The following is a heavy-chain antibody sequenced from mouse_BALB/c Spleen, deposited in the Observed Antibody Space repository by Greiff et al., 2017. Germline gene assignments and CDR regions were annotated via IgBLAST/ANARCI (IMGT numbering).Heavy chain of an antibody. D-gene: IGHD2-3*01. Sequence: LEESGAELAKPGASVKMSCKASGYTFTSYWMHWVKQRPGQGLEWIGYINPSTGYTEYNQKFKDKATLTADKSSSTAYMQLSSLTSEDSAVYYCAREGWNPEDDYAMDYWGQGTSVTVSS. CDR3: AREGWNPEDDYAMDY. CDR2: INPSTGYT. J-gene: IGHJ4*01. CDR1: GYTFTSYW. V-gene: IGHV1-7*01.